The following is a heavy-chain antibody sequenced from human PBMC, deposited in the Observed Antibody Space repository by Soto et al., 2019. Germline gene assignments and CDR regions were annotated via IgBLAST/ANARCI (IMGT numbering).Heavy chain of an antibody. V-gene: IGHV3-7*03. Sequence: PGGSLRLSCAASGFNFGSYWMNWVRQAPGKGLEWVANINQDGRDMYYVDSVKGRFTVSRDNARNSLYLQMNGPRAEDTAEYYCARGTPTPGTDYWGQGTLVTVSS. CDR2: INQDGRDM. CDR1: GFNFGSYW. J-gene: IGHJ4*02. CDR3: ARGTPTPGTDY. D-gene: IGHD1-26*01.